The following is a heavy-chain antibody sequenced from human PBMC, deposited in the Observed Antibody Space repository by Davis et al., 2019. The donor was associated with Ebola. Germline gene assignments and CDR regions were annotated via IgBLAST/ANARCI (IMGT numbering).Heavy chain of an antibody. CDR3: ARGPGYSSSWAYWYFDL. V-gene: IGHV4-30-4*07. CDR1: GGSISSGGYS. Sequence: SETLSLTCAVSGGSISSGGYSWSWIRQPPGKGLEWIGYTYYSGSTHYNPSLKSRVTISGDTSRNQFSLKLSSVTAADTAVYYCARGPGYSSSWAYWYFDLWGRGTLVTVSS. CDR2: TYYSGST. D-gene: IGHD6-13*01. J-gene: IGHJ2*01.